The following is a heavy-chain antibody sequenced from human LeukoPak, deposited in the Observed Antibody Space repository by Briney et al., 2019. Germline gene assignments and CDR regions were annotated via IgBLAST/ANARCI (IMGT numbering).Heavy chain of an antibody. D-gene: IGHD4-17*01. CDR2: INQEGSKK. Sequence: GGSLRLSCAASGLTFSTYWMSWRRQAPGKGLEGVANINQEGSKKYYVDSVQGRFTSSRDNAKNSLYLQLNSLRAEDTAVYYCARAEYNDYGDYIDYWGQGTLVTVAS. V-gene: IGHV3-7*05. CDR1: GLTFSTYW. CDR3: ARAEYNDYGDYIDY. J-gene: IGHJ4*02.